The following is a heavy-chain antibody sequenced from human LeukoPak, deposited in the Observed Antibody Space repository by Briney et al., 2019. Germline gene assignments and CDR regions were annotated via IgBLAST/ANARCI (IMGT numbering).Heavy chain of an antibody. Sequence: GGSLRLSCAASGFTFSSYSMNWARQAPGKGLEWVSSISSSSSYIYYADSVKGRFTISRDNAKNSLYLQMNSLRAEDTAVYYCASGIGSGSYGYWGQGTLVTVSS. CDR3: ASGIGSGSYGY. CDR1: GFTFSSYS. V-gene: IGHV3-21*01. J-gene: IGHJ4*02. CDR2: ISSSSSYI. D-gene: IGHD1-26*01.